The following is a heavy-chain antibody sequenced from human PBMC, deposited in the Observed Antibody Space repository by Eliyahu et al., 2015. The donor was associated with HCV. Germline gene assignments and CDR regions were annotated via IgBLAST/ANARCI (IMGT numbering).Heavy chain of an antibody. CDR3: ARHYGGNPDY. J-gene: IGHJ4*02. Sequence: QVQLVESGGGVVQPGXSLRXSCAASGFTFSSYGMXWVRQAXGKGLEWVAVIWYDGSNKYYADSVKGRFTISRDNSKNTLYLQMNSLRGEDTAVYYCARHYGGNPDYWGQGTLVTISS. CDR1: GFTFSSYG. V-gene: IGHV3-33*01. CDR2: IWYDGSNK. D-gene: IGHD4-23*01.